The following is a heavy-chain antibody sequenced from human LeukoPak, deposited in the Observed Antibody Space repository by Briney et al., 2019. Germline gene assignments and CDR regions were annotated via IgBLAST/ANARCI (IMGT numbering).Heavy chain of an antibody. J-gene: IGHJ4*02. Sequence: ASETLSLTCTVSGGSISSYYWSWIRQPPGKGLEWIGYIYYSGSTNYNPSLKSRVTISVDTSKNQVSLKLSSVTAADTAVYYCARHDWGGAAVWDYWGQGTLVTVSS. CDR3: ARHDWGGAAVWDY. CDR1: GGSISSYY. D-gene: IGHD3-16*01. V-gene: IGHV4-59*08. CDR2: IYYSGST.